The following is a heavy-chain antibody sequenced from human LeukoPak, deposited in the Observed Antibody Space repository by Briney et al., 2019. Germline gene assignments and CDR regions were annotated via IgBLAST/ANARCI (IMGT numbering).Heavy chain of an antibody. CDR3: ARCPKGVYYYYMDV. CDR1: GGSISSSNW. V-gene: IGHV4-4*02. Sequence: SGTLSLTCAVSGGSISSSNWWSWIRQPPGKGLEWIGYTSHSENTDYNPSLKSRVSISVDTSKNQFSLKLTSVTAADTAVYYCARCPKGVYYYYMDVWGKGTTVTVSS. CDR2: TSHSENT. J-gene: IGHJ6*03.